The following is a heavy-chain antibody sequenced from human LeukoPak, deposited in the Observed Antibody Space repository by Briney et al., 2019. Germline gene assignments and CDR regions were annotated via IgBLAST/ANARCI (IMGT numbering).Heavy chain of an antibody. V-gene: IGHV3-48*04. CDR1: GFTFSSYS. Sequence: GGSLRLSCVASGFTFSSYSMNWVRQAPGKGLEWVSSISTSGSVSYYGDSVKGRFTISRDNAKTSLYLQMNTLRAEDTAVYYCVRRSMTTFDYWGQGSLVTVSS. CDR3: VRRSMTTFDY. D-gene: IGHD1-1*01. CDR2: ISTSGSVS. J-gene: IGHJ4*02.